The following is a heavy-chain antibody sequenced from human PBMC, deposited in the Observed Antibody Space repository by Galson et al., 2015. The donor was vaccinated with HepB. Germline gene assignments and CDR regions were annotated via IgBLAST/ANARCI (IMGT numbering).Heavy chain of an antibody. Sequence: SLRLSCAASGFTFSSYAMSWVRQAPGKGLEWVSAISGSGGSTYYADSVKGRFTISRDNSKNTLYLQMNSLRAEDTAVYYCAKVLVAPPSFFDYWGQGTLVTVSS. V-gene: IGHV3-23*01. CDR3: AKVLVAPPSFFDY. CDR2: ISGSGGST. D-gene: IGHD5-12*01. CDR1: GFTFSSYA. J-gene: IGHJ4*02.